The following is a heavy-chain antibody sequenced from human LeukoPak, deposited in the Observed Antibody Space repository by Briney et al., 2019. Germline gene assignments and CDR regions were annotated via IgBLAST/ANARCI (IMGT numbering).Heavy chain of an antibody. CDR1: GYTFTGYY. CDR2: INPNSGGT. D-gene: IGHD5-18*01. J-gene: IGHJ4*02. Sequence: ASVKVSCKASGYTFTGYYMHWVRQAPGQGLEWMGWINPNSGGTNYAQKLQGRVTMTTDKSTSTAYMELRSLRSDDTAVYYCARDPGQLWLLGPDYWGQGTLVTVSS. CDR3: ARDPGQLWLLGPDY. V-gene: IGHV1-2*02.